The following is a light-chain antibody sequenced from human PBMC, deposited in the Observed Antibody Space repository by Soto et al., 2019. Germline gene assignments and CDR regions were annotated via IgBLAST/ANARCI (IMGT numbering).Light chain of an antibody. CDR1: QSVSSD. J-gene: IGKJ4*01. CDR3: QQYNNWLT. CDR2: GAS. V-gene: IGKV3-15*01. Sequence: EIVMTQSPATLSVSPGERATLSCRASQSVSSDLAWYQQKPGQAPRLLIYGASTRATGIPARFSGSGSATEFTLTISSLQSEGFAVYFCQQYNNWLTFGGGTKVEIK.